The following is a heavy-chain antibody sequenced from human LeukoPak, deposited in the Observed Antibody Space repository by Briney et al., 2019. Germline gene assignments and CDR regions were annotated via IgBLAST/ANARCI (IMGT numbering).Heavy chain of an antibody. J-gene: IGHJ4*02. CDR1: GFTFSSYG. CDR2: IRSDGSNK. D-gene: IGHD5-18*01. V-gene: IGHV3-30*02. CDR3: AKEDRYGSVY. Sequence: GGSLRRDCAASGFTFSSYGMHWVSQTPGKGLEWVAFIRSDGSNKYYADSVKDRFTISRDNSKKTLYLQINSLRAEDTAVYYCAKEDRYGSVYWVQGTLVTVPP.